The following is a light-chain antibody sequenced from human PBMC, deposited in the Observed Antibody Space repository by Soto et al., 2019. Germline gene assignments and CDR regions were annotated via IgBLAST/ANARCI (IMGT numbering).Light chain of an antibody. Sequence: QSALTQPPSVSAAPGQRVAISCSGTFSNIGTNYVSWNQVLPGSAPKLLIYENDKRPSEIFARFSASKSGTSASLAITGLQAGDEGDYYCATRDSSLNAGVFGGGTKVTVL. CDR1: FSNIGTNY. CDR3: ATRDSSLNAGV. V-gene: IGLV1-51*01. J-gene: IGLJ3*02. CDR2: END.